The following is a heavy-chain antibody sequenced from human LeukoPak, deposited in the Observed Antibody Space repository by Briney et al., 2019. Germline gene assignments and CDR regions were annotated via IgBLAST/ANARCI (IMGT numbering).Heavy chain of an antibody. CDR2: ISYDGSNK. Sequence: GGSLRLSCAASGFTFSPYGMHWVRQAPGKGLEWVAVISYDGSNKYYADSVKGRFTISRDNAKNSLYLQMNSLRAEDTAVYYCAREHGIAAAGTNWDFQHWGQGTLVTVSS. J-gene: IGHJ1*01. V-gene: IGHV3-30*03. CDR3: AREHGIAAAGTNWDFQH. CDR1: GFTFSPYG. D-gene: IGHD6-13*01.